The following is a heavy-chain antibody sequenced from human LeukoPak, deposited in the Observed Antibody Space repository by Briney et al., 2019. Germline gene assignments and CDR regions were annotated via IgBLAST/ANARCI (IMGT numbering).Heavy chain of an antibody. CDR2: IIPIFGTA. J-gene: IGHJ6*02. Sequence: SVKVSCKASGYTFTSYGISWVRQAPGQGLDWMGGIIPIFGTANYAQKFQGRVTITADESTSTAYMELSSLRSEDTAVYYCAGGYCSSTSCYRPYYYYGMDVWGQGTTVTVSS. D-gene: IGHD2-2*01. V-gene: IGHV1-69*13. CDR1: GYTFTSYG. CDR3: AGGYCSSTSCYRPYYYYGMDV.